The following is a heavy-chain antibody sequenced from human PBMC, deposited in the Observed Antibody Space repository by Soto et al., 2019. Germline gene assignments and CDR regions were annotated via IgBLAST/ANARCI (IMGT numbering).Heavy chain of an antibody. V-gene: IGHV1-18*01. CDR3: ARDQGDWNGHSGMDV. D-gene: IGHD1-1*01. J-gene: IGHJ6*02. CDR2: ISAYNGNT. CDR1: GYSFTSYG. Sequence: QVQLVQSGAEVKKPWASVKVSFKTSGYSFTSYGISWVREAPGQGIEWMGWISAYNGNTNYAQKLQGRVTMTTDISTSTAYMELRSLRSDDTAVYYCARDQGDWNGHSGMDVWGQGTTVTVSS.